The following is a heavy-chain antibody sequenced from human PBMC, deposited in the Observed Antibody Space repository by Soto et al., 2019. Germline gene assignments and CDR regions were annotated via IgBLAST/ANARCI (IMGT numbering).Heavy chain of an antibody. CDR1: GGSISSSSYY. CDR3: ARDSYFCVQQQPVQVCYGMDV. Sequence: LSLTCTVSGGSISSSSYYWGWIRQPPGKGLEWIGSIYYSGSTYYNPSLKSRVTISVDTSKNQFSLKLSSVTAADTAVYYCARDSYFCVQQQPVQVCYGMDVWGQGTTVTVSS. V-gene: IGHV4-39*02. CDR2: IYYSGST. D-gene: IGHD6-13*01. J-gene: IGHJ6*02.